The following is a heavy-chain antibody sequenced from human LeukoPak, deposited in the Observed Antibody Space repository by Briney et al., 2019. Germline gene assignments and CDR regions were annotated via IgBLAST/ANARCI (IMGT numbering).Heavy chain of an antibody. CDR2: MDADGSNT. D-gene: IGHD3-9*01. CDR3: ARDGGGDYDIVTGYYLPRWYLDF. CDR1: GFTFKNSW. J-gene: IGHJ2*01. V-gene: IGHV3-74*01. Sequence: PGGSLRLSCVASGFTFKNSWMHWVRQAPGKGLVWVSRMDADGSNTHYVDSVKGRFTISRDNAKDTLYLQMNSLRAEDTAVYFCARDGGGDYDIVTGYYLPRWYLDFWGRGTLVTVSS.